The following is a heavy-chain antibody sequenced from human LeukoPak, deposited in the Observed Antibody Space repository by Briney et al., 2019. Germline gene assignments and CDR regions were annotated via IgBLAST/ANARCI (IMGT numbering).Heavy chain of an antibody. V-gene: IGHV3-21*01. CDR3: ARDRLAIFGLVDY. J-gene: IGHJ4*02. CDR2: ISSSSSYI. Sequence: GGSLRLSCAASGFTFSSYSMNWVRQAPGKGLEWVSSISSSSSYIYYADSVKGRFTISRDNAKNSLYLQMNSLRAEDTAGYYCARDRLAIFGLVDYWGQGTLVTVSS. D-gene: IGHD3-3*01. CDR1: GFTFSSYS.